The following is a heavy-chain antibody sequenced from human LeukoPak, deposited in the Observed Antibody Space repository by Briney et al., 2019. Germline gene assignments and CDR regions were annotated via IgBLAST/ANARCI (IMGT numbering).Heavy chain of an antibody. J-gene: IGHJ4*02. D-gene: IGHD1-26*01. CDR3: TRDHGSGSYWGPKFDY. CDR2: ISDDGRTT. V-gene: IGHV3-30*03. CDR1: GFTFNSYG. Sequence: GGSLRLSCAASGFTFNSYGIHWVRQAPGKGLEWVAVISDDGRTTYYADSVKGRFTISRDNSKNTLYLQMNSLRVEDTAVYYCTRDHGSGSYWGPKFDYWGQGTLVTVSS.